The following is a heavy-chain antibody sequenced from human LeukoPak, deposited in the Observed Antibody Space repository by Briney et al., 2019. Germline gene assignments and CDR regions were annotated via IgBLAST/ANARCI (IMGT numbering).Heavy chain of an antibody. CDR3: ARVSGYCSGGSCYVIDAFDI. V-gene: IGHV3-33*01. CDR1: GFTFSSYG. D-gene: IGHD2-15*01. CDR2: IWYDGSNK. J-gene: IGHJ3*02. Sequence: PGGSLRLSCAASGFTFSSYGMHWVRQAPGKGLEWVAVIWYDGSNKYYADSVKGRFTISRDNSKNTLYLQMNSLRAEDTAVYYCARVSGYCSGGSCYVIDAFDIWGQGTMVTVSS.